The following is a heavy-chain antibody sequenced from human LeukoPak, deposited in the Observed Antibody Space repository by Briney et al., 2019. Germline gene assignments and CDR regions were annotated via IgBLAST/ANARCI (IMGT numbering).Heavy chain of an antibody. CDR2: IYYSGST. CDR3: ARKGVVENFGAFDI. V-gene: IGHV4-59*01. Sequence: SETLSLTCTVSGGSISSYYWSWIRQPPGKGLEWTGYIYYSGSTNYNPSLKSRVTISVDTSKNQFSLKLSSVTAADTAVYYCARKGVVENFGAFDIWGQGTMVTVSS. D-gene: IGHD2-15*01. J-gene: IGHJ3*02. CDR1: GGSISSYY.